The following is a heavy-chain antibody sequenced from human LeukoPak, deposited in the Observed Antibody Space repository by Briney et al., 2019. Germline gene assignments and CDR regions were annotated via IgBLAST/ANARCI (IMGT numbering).Heavy chain of an antibody. V-gene: IGHV4-39*01. J-gene: IGHJ4*02. Sequence: PSETLSLTCTVSGGSISSSSYYWGWIRQPPGKGLEWIGSIYYSGSTYYNPSLKSRVTISVDTSKNQFSLKLSSVTAADTAVYYCARHRLGYSGSWSKPRGFPVGYFDYWGQGTLVTVSS. CDR2: IYYSGST. CDR1: GGSISSSSYY. CDR3: ARHRLGYSGSWSKPRGFPVGYFDY. D-gene: IGHD6-13*01.